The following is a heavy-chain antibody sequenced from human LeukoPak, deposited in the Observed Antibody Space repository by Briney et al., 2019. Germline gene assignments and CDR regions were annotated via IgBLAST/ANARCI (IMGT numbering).Heavy chain of an antibody. Sequence: PGGSLRLSCAASGFTFSSYGMHWVRQAPGKGLEWVAFIRYDGSNKYYADSVEGRFTISRDNSKNTLYLQMNSLRAEDAAVYYCAKDHPVTTADYWGQGTLVTVSS. CDR3: AKDHPVTTADY. J-gene: IGHJ4*02. CDR2: IRYDGSNK. D-gene: IGHD4-17*01. CDR1: GFTFSSYG. V-gene: IGHV3-30*02.